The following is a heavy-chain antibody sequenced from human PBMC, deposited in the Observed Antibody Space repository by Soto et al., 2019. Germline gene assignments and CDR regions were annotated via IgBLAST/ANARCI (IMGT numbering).Heavy chain of an antibody. CDR1: GYSFTSYW. J-gene: IGHJ3*02. V-gene: IGHV5-51*01. CDR3: AATDLRKVRGVIYAFDI. CDR2: IYPGDSDT. D-gene: IGHD3-10*01. Sequence: GESLKISCKGSGYSFTSYWIGWVRQMPGKGLEWMGIIYPGDSDTRYSPSFQGQVTISADKSISTAYLQWSSLKASATAMYYCAATDLRKVRGVIYAFDIWGQGTMVTVSS.